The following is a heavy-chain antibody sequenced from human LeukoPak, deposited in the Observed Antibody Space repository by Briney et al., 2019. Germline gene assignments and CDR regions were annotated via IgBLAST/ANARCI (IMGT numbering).Heavy chain of an antibody. J-gene: IGHJ4*02. Sequence: GGSLRLSCGASGFTFSSYAMLGRRQSPGKGLGCVSAISGSGGSKYYEDYVKGRFHISSDNSKNTLYLQMNRLRAQDTAVYYCAKDGLLTGLGVDYWGQGPLVPVSS. CDR2: ISGSGGSK. V-gene: IGHV3-23*01. D-gene: IGHD3-9*01. CDR1: GFTFSSYA. CDR3: AKDGLLTGLGVDY.